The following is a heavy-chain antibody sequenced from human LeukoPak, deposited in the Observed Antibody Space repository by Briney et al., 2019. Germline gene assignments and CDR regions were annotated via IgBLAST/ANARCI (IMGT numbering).Heavy chain of an antibody. J-gene: IGHJ4*02. Sequence: GGPRRLSGGTSGFTFTRYSMTWFRQAPGKALNSSASIYFTGNYISYADSVKGRFTISRDNAKNPLYLQMNGLRAEDTDVYYCAREFNTVGNFDYWGQGTLVTVSS. D-gene: IGHD3-10*01. V-gene: IGHV3-21*01. CDR2: IYFTGNYI. CDR1: GFTFTRYS. CDR3: AREFNTVGNFDY.